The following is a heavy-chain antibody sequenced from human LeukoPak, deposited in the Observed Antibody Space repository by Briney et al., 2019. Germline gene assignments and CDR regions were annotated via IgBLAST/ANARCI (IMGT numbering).Heavy chain of an antibody. CDR1: GFTFTSHG. D-gene: IGHD3-22*01. Sequence: GGSLRLSCTTSGFTFTSHGMHWVRQAPGRGLEWISYINNIARDRFYAESVKGRFTISRDNAKKSVYLQMNNLRADDTAVYYCARDYEWASDIWGQGTMVTVSS. J-gene: IGHJ3*02. CDR3: ARDYEWASDI. V-gene: IGHV3-21*05. CDR2: INNIARDR.